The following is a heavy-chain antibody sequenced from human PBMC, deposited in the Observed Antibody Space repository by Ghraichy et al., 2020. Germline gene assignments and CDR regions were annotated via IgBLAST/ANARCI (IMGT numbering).Heavy chain of an antibody. CDR1: GGSISSSSYY. CDR2: IDYSGSI. Sequence: SETLSLTCTVSGGSISSSSYYWGWIRQPPGKGLEWIGSIDYSGSIYYNPSLKSRVTISVDTSKNQFSLKLSSVTAADTAVYYWARHGSTFSGGDPAFDYWGQGTLVTVSS. V-gene: IGHV4-39*01. D-gene: IGHD3-10*01. CDR3: ARHGSTFSGGDPAFDY. J-gene: IGHJ4*02.